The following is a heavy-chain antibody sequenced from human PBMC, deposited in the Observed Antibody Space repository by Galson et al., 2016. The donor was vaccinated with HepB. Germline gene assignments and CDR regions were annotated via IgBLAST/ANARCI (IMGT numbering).Heavy chain of an antibody. Sequence: SLRLSWVASGVTFNNCPLHWVRKAPGKGLEGVAVLSHDGGTKFYADSVRARFTISRDKSKTTVYMQMDGLSAEDTALYYCSREWELVGYFDSSGQGTLVTVSS. CDR3: SREWELVGYFDS. V-gene: IGHV3-30-3*01. J-gene: IGHJ4*02. CDR2: LSHDGGTK. CDR1: GVTFNNCP. D-gene: IGHD1-26*01.